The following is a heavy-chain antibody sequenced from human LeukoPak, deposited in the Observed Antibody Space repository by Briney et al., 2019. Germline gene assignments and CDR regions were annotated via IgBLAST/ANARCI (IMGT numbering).Heavy chain of an antibody. D-gene: IGHD3-10*01. CDR2: IHQSGRS. J-gene: IGHJ4*02. CDR1: ADSLSSGGHY. V-gene: IGHV4-31*03. Sequence: TSETLSLTCTVSADSLSSGGHYWAWIRQFPGKGLESIGFIHQSGRSSHNPSLKDRVAISVDASRKQFALKLSSVTAAETAMYYCARGGNRFGGFYFDYWGQGIQVIVSS. CDR3: ARGGNRFGGFYFDY.